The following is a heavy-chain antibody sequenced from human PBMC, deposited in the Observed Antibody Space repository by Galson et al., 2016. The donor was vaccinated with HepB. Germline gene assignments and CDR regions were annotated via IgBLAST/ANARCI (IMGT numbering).Heavy chain of an antibody. J-gene: IGHJ5*02. CDR2: TRKKTNGYTT. D-gene: IGHD1-26*01. CDR1: GFTFSDHY. Sequence: SLRLSCAASGFTFSDHYMDWVRQAPGKGLEWVGRTRKKTNGYTTEYAASVKGRFTISRDDSKNSLYLQMNSLKTEDTAMYFCARDIGRNWFDPWGQGTLVTVSS. V-gene: IGHV3-72*01. CDR3: ARDIGRNWFDP.